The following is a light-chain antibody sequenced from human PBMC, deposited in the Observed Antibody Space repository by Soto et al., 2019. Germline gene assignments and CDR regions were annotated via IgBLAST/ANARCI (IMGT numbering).Light chain of an antibody. V-gene: IGLV1-40*01. Sequence: QPVLTQPPSVSGAPGQRVTISCTGSSSNIGAGYDVHWYQQLPGTAPKLLIYANSNRPSGVPDRFSGSKSGTSASLAITGLQAEDEADYYCQSYDSSLSGPVFGGGTKLTVL. CDR1: SSNIGAGYD. CDR3: QSYDSSLSGPV. J-gene: IGLJ2*01. CDR2: ANS.